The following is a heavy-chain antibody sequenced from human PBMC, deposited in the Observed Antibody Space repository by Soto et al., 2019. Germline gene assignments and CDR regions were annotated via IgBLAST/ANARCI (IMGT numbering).Heavy chain of an antibody. J-gene: IGHJ5*02. D-gene: IGHD2-8*02. CDR1: GFTFSGYW. Sequence: EVQLVESGGGLVQPGGSLRLSCAASGFTFSGYWMTWVRQAPGKGLEGVANISPDGSEEYYVDSVKGRVTISRDNAKNSVYLQMNSLRGEYTALYYCTRDLNHDTGPWGQGTQVTVSS. CDR2: ISPDGSEE. V-gene: IGHV3-7*04. CDR3: TRDLNHDTGP.